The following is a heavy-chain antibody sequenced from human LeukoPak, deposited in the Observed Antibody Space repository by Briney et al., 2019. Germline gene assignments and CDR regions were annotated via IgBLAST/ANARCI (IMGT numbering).Heavy chain of an antibody. V-gene: IGHV4-31*03. J-gene: IGHJ4*02. D-gene: IGHD1-26*01. CDR2: IYYSGST. CDR3: ARGGAGPVDY. Sequence: PSETLSLTCTVSGGSISSGGYYWSWIPQHPGKGLEWIGYIYYSGSTYYNPSLKSRVTISVDTSKNQFSLKLSSVTAADTAVYYCARGGAGPVDYWGQGTLVTVSS. CDR1: GGSISSGGYY.